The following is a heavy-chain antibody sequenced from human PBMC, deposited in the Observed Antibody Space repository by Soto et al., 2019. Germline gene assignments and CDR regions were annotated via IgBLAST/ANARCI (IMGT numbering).Heavy chain of an antibody. V-gene: IGHV3-30-3*01. CDR2: ISYDGSNK. D-gene: IGHD3-10*01. Sequence: GGSLRLSCAASGFTFSSYAMHWVRQAPGKGLEWVAVISYDGSNKYYADSVKGRFTISRDNSKNTLYLQMNSLRAEDTAVYYCARDLVVAYGSGNLGMDVWGQGTTVTVSS. CDR1: GFTFSSYA. CDR3: ARDLVVAYGSGNLGMDV. J-gene: IGHJ6*02.